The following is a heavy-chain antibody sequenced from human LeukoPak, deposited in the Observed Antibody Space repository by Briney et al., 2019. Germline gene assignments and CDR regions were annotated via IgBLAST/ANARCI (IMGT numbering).Heavy chain of an antibody. V-gene: IGHV4-59*08. D-gene: IGHD4-17*01. CDR2: VFYSGSN. CDR1: GGSIIGHW. Sequence: SETLSLTCSVSGGSIIGHWWSWIRQPPGKGLEWIGDVFYSGSNNYDPSLKSRLTISLDTSKNQFSLNLRSVTATDTAMYYCARRNTADASIDFWGQGTLVTASS. CDR3: ARRNTADASIDF. J-gene: IGHJ4*02.